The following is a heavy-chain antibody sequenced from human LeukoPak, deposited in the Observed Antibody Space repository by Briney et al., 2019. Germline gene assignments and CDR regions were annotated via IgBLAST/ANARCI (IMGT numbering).Heavy chain of an antibody. CDR1: GFSFSNYW. V-gene: IGHV3-7*01. CDR3: ARGGSSNYDHTFDF. D-gene: IGHD6-13*01. CDR2: IKQDESEK. Sequence: GGSLRLSCAASGFSFSNYWMNWVRQAPGKGLEWVANIKQDESEKNYVDSVKGRFTISRDNAKNSLGLQMNSLRAEDTAVYYCARGGSSNYDHTFDFWGQGTLVTVSS. J-gene: IGHJ3*01.